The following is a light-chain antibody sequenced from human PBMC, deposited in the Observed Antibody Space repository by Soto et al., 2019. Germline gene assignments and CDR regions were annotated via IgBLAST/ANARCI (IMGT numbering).Light chain of an antibody. CDR1: QGISNY. CDR3: QKYNGAPWR. J-gene: IGKJ1*01. V-gene: IGKV1-27*01. Sequence: DIQMTQSPSSLSASVGDRVTITCRASQGISNYLAWYQQKPGKVPKLLIYAASTLQSGVPSRFSGSGSGTDFTFTIGSLQLEDVATNYGQKYNGAPWRFGKGTKGKFK. CDR2: AAS.